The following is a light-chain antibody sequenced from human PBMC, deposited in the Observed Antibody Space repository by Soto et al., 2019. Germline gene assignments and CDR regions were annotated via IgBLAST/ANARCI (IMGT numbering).Light chain of an antibody. Sequence: EIVLTQSPATLSLSPGERATLSCSANQSVSSDLAWYQQKPGQAPRLLIYDASNRATGIPARFSGSGSGTDFTLTISSLESEDFAIYYCQQRSNWPMTFGGGTKVEIK. J-gene: IGKJ4*01. CDR1: QSVSSD. V-gene: IGKV3-11*01. CDR3: QQRSNWPMT. CDR2: DAS.